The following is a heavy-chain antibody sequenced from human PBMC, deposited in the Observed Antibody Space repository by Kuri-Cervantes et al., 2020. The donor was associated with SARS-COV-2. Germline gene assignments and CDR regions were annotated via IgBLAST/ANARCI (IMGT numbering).Heavy chain of an antibody. D-gene: IGHD2-15*01. J-gene: IGHJ5*02. CDR3: ARVVAAAGRLWFDP. Sequence: GESLKISCEASGFILGSYVMTWVRQAPGKGLQWVSSISAGGGRTDYADSVKGRFTIPRDNSKKMVFLQMDKLRDEDAALYYCARVVAAAGRLWFDPWGQGTPVTVSS. CDR1: GFILGSYV. CDR2: ISAGGGRT. V-gene: IGHV3-23*01.